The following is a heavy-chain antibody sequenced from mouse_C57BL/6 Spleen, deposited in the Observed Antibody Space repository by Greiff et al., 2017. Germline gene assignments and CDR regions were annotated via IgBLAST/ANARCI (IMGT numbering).Heavy chain of an antibody. CDR2: IYPDDGDT. Sequence: VQLQQSGAGLVKPGASMKLSCKASGYTFSTYSMNWVQQSPGKGLEWIGKIYPDDGDTNYNGKFKGQATMTVDKSSSTAYMQLSRLTAEDSAVYCCTRRSSFYEAIDYWGQGTSVTVSS. V-gene: IGHV1-80*01. J-gene: IGHJ2*02. CDR3: TRRSSFYEAIDY. CDR1: GYTFSTYS. D-gene: IGHD2-12*01.